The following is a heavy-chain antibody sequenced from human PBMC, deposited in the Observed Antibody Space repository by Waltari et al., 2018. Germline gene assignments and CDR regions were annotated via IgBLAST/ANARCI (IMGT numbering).Heavy chain of an antibody. CDR1: GGPISSNNYY. CDR3: ARHSAYAGTGYYYGMDV. D-gene: IGHD6-13*01. V-gene: IGHV4-39*01. Sequence: LSPTCAVSGGPISSNNYYWDWIRQPPGKGLEWIGSIYYSGSTYYNPSLKSRVTISVDTSKNHFSLKLGSVTAADTSLYYCARHSAYAGTGYYYGMDVWGQGTTVTVSS. CDR2: IYYSGST. J-gene: IGHJ6*02.